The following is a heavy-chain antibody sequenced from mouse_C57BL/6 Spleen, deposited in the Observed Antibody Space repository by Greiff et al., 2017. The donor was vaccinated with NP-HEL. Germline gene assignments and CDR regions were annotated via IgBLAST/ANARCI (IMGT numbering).Heavy chain of an antibody. Sequence: EVKVVESGGGLVQPGGSLSLSCAASGFTFTDYYMSWVRQPPGKALEWLGFIRNKANGYTTEYSASVKGRFTISRDNSQSILYLQMNALRAEDSATYYCARYHYFDYWGQGTTLTVSS. CDR3: ARYHYFDY. CDR2: IRNKANGYTT. V-gene: IGHV7-3*01. J-gene: IGHJ2*01. CDR1: GFTFTDYY.